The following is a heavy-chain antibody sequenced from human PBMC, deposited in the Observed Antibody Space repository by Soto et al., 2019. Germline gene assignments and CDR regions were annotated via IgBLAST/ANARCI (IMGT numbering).Heavy chain of an antibody. CDR3: ATSYGSGYRAFDY. V-gene: IGHV1-69*04. CDR1: GDTFSFYS. Sequence: QVQLVQSGAEVKRPGSSVKVSCKASGDTFSFYSINWVRQAPGLGLEWMGRVNPILSMSNYAQRFQGRVTMTADKSTSTAYMELSGLRSDDTAMYYCATSYGSGYRAFDYCGQGALVTVSS. J-gene: IGHJ4*02. D-gene: IGHD3-10*01. CDR2: VNPILSMS.